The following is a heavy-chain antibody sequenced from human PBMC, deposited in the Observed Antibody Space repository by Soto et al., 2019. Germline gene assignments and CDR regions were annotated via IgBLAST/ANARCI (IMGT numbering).Heavy chain of an antibody. Sequence: SETLSLTCAVYGGSFSGYYWSWIRQPPGKGLEWIGEINHSGSTNYNPSLKSRVTISVDTSKNQFSLKLSSVTAADTAVYYCARSRWLQPQDYWGQGTLVTVSS. CDR1: GGSFSGYY. D-gene: IGHD5-12*01. J-gene: IGHJ4*02. V-gene: IGHV4-34*01. CDR2: INHSGST. CDR3: ARSRWLQPQDY.